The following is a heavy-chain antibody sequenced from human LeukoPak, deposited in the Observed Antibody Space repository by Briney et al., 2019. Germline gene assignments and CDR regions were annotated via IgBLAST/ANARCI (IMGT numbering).Heavy chain of an antibody. CDR3: ARDRTTVTTFDY. CDR2: ISSSSSYI. CDR1: RFTFSTHT. J-gene: IGHJ4*02. Sequence: PGGSLRLSCAASRFTFSTHTMNWVRQAPGKGLEWVSSISSSSSYIYYADSVKGRFTISRDNAKNSLYLQMNTLRAEDTAVYYCARDRTTVTTFDYWGQGTLVTVSS. D-gene: IGHD4-17*01. V-gene: IGHV3-21*01.